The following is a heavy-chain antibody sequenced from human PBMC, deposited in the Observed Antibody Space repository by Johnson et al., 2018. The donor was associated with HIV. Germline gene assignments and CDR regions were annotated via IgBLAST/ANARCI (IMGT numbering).Heavy chain of an antibody. J-gene: IGHJ3*02. D-gene: IGHD6-13*01. CDR3: AKDREPWYISRWSPTDAFDI. V-gene: IGHV3-30*02. CDR2: IRHDGSNK. CDR1: GFTFSNYG. Sequence: QVQLVESGGGVVQPGGSRRLSCAAFGFTFSNYGMHWVRLAPGKGLEWVAFIRHDGSNKYYADSVKDRFTISRDNSKNTLYLQMNSLRADDTAVYYCAKDREPWYISRWSPTDAFDIWGQGTMVTISS.